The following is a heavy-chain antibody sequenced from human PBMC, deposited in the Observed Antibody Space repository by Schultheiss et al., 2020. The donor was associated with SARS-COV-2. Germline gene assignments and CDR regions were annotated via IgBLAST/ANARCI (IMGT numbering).Heavy chain of an antibody. Sequence: SQTLSLTCAVYGGSFSGYYWSWIRQPPGKGLEWIGEINHSGSTNYNPSLKSRVTISVDTSKNQFSLKLSSVTAADTAVYYCASFPYYYDSSGYGGYFDYWGQGTLVTVSS. J-gene: IGHJ4*02. CDR2: INHSGST. V-gene: IGHV4-34*01. D-gene: IGHD3-22*01. CDR1: GGSFSGYY. CDR3: ASFPYYYDSSGYGGYFDY.